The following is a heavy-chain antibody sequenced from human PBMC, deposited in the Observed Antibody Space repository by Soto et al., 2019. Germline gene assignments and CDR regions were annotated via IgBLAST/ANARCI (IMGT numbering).Heavy chain of an antibody. Sequence: ASVKFSCKASLYTLSNDDITWLRHATGQGLEWMGWMKSNRCNIDYAQRFQGRVTLTRNTAISTACTEVRSLRSEDTAEDECARVKGYHSWNPAYYYYYGMDVWRQGTTVTVSS. D-gene: IGHD3-3*01. V-gene: IGHV1-8*01. J-gene: IGHJ6*02. CDR2: MKSNRCNI. CDR1: LYTLSNDD. CDR3: ARVKGYHSWNPAYYYYYGMDV.